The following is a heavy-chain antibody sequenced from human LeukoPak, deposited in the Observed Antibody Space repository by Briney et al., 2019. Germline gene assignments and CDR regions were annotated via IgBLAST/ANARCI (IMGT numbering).Heavy chain of an antibody. CDR1: GGSISSYY. Sequence: SEALSLTCTVSGGSISSYYWSWIRQPPGKGLEWIGYIYYSGSTNYNPSLKSRVTISVDTSKNQFSLKLSSVTAADTAVYYCARDIGDFTSGAFDIWGQGTMVTVSS. D-gene: IGHD2-21*01. J-gene: IGHJ3*02. CDR3: ARDIGDFTSGAFDI. CDR2: IYYSGST. V-gene: IGHV4-59*01.